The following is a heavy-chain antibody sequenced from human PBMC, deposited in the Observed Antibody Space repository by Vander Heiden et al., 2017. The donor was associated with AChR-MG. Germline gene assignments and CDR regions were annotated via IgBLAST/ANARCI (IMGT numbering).Heavy chain of an antibody. J-gene: IGHJ5*02. CDR2: INHSGST. CDR3: ARAGYCSSTSCYHRRNWFDP. CDR1: GGSFSGYY. V-gene: IGHV4-34*01. Sequence: QVQLQQWGAGLLKLSETLSLTCAVYGGSFSGYYWSWIRQPPGKGLEWMGEINHSGSTNYNPSLKSRVTISVDTSKNQFSLKLSSVTAADTAVYYCARAGYCSSTSCYHRRNWFDPWGQGTLVTVSS. D-gene: IGHD2-2*01.